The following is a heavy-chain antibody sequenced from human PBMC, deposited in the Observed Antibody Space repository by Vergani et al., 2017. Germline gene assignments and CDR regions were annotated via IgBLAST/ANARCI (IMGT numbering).Heavy chain of an antibody. CDR3: AGNRVTVVRNQYYGMDV. D-gene: IGHD3-10*01. CDR1: GGSIDGVSSY. V-gene: IGHV4-61*02. Sequence: QMQLQESGPGLLQPSQTLSLTCSVSGGSIDGVSSYWTWIRQPAGKGLEWIGRIYKSGRTNYNPSLQIRVTISPGTSKNQFSLNLTTVTAADTGVYFCAGNRVTVVRNQYYGMDVWGQGTTVIVSS. CDR2: IYKSGRT. J-gene: IGHJ6*02.